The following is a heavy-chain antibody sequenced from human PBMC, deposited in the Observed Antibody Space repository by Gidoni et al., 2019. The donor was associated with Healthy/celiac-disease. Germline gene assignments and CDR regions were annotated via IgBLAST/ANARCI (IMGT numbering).Heavy chain of an antibody. J-gene: IGHJ4*02. CDR3: ARGSYNWNDVPAFDY. CDR2: ISYDGSNK. D-gene: IGHD1-20*01. V-gene: IGHV3-30*04. CDR1: GFTFRSYA. Sequence: QVQLVESGGGVVQPGRSLSLSCAAAGFTFRSYAMHWVRQAPGKGLEWVAVISYDGSNKYYADSVKGRFTISRDNSKNTLYLQMNSLRAEDTAVYYCARGSYNWNDVPAFDYWGQGTLVTVSS.